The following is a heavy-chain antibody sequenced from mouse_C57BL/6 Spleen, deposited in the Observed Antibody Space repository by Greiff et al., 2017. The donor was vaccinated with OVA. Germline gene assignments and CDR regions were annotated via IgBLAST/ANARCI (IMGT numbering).Heavy chain of an antibody. J-gene: IGHJ3*01. V-gene: IGHV1-69*01. D-gene: IGHD3-2*02. CDR3: APTAHATPWVAY. Sequence: QVQLQQPGAELVMPGASVKLSCKASGYTFTSYWMHWVKQRPGQGLEWIGEIDPSDSYTNYNQKFKGKSTLTVDKSSSTAYMQLSSLTSEDSAVYYCAPTAHATPWVAYWGQGTLVTVSA. CDR1: GYTFTSYW. CDR2: IDPSDSYT.